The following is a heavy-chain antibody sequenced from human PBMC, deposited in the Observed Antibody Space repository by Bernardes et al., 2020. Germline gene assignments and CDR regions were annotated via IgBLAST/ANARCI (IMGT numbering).Heavy chain of an antibody. Sequence: SVTLSLTCTVSGGSISSSSYYWGWIRQPPGKGLEWIGSIYYSGSTYYNPSLKSRVTISVDTSKNQFSLKLSSVTAADTAVYYCARHGRRSGWYFLDYWGQGTLVTVSS. D-gene: IGHD6-19*01. J-gene: IGHJ4*02. V-gene: IGHV4-39*01. CDR1: GGSISSSSYY. CDR3: ARHGRRSGWYFLDY. CDR2: IYYSGST.